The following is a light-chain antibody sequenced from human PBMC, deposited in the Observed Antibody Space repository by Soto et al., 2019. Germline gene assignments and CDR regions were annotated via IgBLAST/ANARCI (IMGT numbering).Light chain of an antibody. Sequence: DIQMTQSPSSLSSSVRDRVTITCRASQNNYSFLNWYQQKPGTASKILIYAASNLQRGVPSKFSDRASRTDFALTISSLQPEDLATYYYQHRYTIPYTIGQGTKLEI. CDR3: QHRYTIPYT. CDR2: AAS. V-gene: IGKV1-39*01. CDR1: QNNYSF. J-gene: IGKJ2*01.